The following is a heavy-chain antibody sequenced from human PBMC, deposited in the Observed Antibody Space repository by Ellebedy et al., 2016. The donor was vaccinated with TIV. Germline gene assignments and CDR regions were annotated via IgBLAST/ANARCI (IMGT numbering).Heavy chain of an antibody. CDR1: GFNVSNHY. D-gene: IGHD3-10*01. J-gene: IGHJ4*02. CDR2: FYSGGDT. CDR3: VREGLIWFGELPH. V-gene: IGHV3-66*01. Sequence: PGGSLRLSCAASGFNVSNHYMSWVRQAPGKGLEWVAVFYSGGDTYHADSVRGRFTISRDKSKNTLDLQMNSLRVEDTAVYYCVREGLIWFGELPHWGQGILVIVS.